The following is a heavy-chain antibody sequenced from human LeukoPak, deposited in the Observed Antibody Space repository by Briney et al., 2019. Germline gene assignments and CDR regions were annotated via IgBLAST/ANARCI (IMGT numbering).Heavy chain of an antibody. D-gene: IGHD3-9*01. J-gene: IGHJ6*02. CDR1: GGTFSSYV. CDR2: INPVFGTA. V-gene: IGHV1-69*01. Sequence: GSSVKVSCKASGGTFSSYVISWVRQAPGQGLEWMGGINPVFGTAHYAQKFQDRVTITADESTSTAYMELSSLRSEDTAVYYCAKTFLTAYDTYFYYYGLDVWGQGTPVTVSS. CDR3: AKTFLTAYDTYFYYYGLDV.